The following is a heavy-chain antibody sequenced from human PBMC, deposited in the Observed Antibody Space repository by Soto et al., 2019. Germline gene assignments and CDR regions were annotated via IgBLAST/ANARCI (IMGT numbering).Heavy chain of an antibody. CDR1: GGSISNYY. CDR2: IYYSGST. V-gene: IGHV4-59*01. CDR3: AKLPWADYGGIFDP. Sequence: SETLSLTCTVSGGSISNYYWTWIRQPPGKGLEWIGYIYYSGSTNYNPSLKSRVTISVDTSKNQFSLKLSSVTAADTAMYYCAKLPWADYGGIFDPWGQGTVVTVSS. D-gene: IGHD4-17*01. J-gene: IGHJ5*02.